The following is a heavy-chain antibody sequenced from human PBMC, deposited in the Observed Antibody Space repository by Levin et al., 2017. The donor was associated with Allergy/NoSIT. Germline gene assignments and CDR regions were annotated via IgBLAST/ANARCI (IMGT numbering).Heavy chain of an antibody. D-gene: IGHD6-6*01. CDR1: GGSISSGGYY. J-gene: IGHJ6*02. CDR2: IYYSGST. V-gene: IGHV4-31*03. Sequence: SSETLSLTCTVSGGSISSGGYYWSWIRQHPGKGLEWIGYIYYSGSTYYNPSLKSRVTISVDTSKNQFSLKLSSVTAADTAVYYCARVDSSSSGGYYYYGMDVWGQGTTVTVSS. CDR3: ARVDSSSSGGYYYYGMDV.